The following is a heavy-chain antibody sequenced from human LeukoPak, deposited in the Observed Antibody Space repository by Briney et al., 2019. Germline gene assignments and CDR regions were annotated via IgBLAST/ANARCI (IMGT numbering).Heavy chain of an antibody. CDR3: ARLDPSHYYDSSGYYRY. D-gene: IGHD3-22*01. Sequence: SETLSLTCAVYGGSFSGYYWSWIRQPPGKGLEWIGEINRSGSTNYNPSLKSRVTISVDTSKNQFSLKLSSVTAADTAVYYCARLDPSHYYDSSGYYRYWGQGTLVTVSS. J-gene: IGHJ4*02. CDR1: GGSFSGYY. CDR2: INRSGST. V-gene: IGHV4-34*01.